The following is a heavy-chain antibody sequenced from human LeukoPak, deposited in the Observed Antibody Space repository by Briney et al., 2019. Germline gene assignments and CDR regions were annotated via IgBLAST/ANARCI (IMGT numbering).Heavy chain of an antibody. Sequence: GGSLRLSCEASGFTFSSYWMSWVRQAPGKGLEWVANIKQSGTETFLMDAVKGRFTVSRDSGKNTLYLQMNSLTIEDSAMYYCARKGDGRVVYWGQGTPVTVSS. J-gene: IGHJ4*02. CDR1: GFTFSSYW. CDR3: ARKGDGRVVY. V-gene: IGHV3-7*01. D-gene: IGHD1-26*01. CDR2: IKQSGTET.